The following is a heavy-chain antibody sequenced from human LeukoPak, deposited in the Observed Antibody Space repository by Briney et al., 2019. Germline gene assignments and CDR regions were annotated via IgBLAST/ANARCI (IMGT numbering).Heavy chain of an antibody. CDR2: ISSTGST. CDR3: ARLYYYSKLNYVDS. V-gene: IGHV4-61*02. D-gene: IGHD4-11*01. J-gene: IGHJ4*02. Sequence: PSETLSLTCTVSDDSISSGTYYWTWIRQPAGRGLEWIGRISSTGSTNYNPSLKSRVTISIDPSKNQFSLRLKSVTAADTAMYYCARLYYYSKLNYVDSWGQGTLVTVSS. CDR1: DDSISSGTYY.